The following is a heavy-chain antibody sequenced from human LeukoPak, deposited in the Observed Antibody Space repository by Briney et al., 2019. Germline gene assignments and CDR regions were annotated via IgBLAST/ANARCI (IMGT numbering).Heavy chain of an antibody. CDR1: GFTFSSYA. D-gene: IGHD5-12*01. J-gene: IGHJ4*02. CDR2: ITSSSSYM. CDR3: ARESLATIGVDY. V-gene: IGHV3-21*01. Sequence: GGSLRLSCVVSGFTFSSYAMSWVRQAPGKGLEWVSSITSSSSYMYYADSVKGRFTISRDNAKNSLYLQMNTLRAEDTAVYYCARESLATIGVDYWGQGTLVTVSS.